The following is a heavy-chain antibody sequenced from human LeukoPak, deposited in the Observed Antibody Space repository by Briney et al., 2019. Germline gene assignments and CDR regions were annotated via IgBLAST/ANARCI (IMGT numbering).Heavy chain of an antibody. CDR3: ARLLAEYSNYVWRHNWFDP. CDR2: IYPGDSDT. Sequence: GESLKISCKGSGYSFTSYWIGWVRQMPGKGLEWMGIIYPGDSDTRYSPSFQGQVTISADKSISTAYLQWSSLKASDTAMYYSARLLAEYSNYVWRHNWFDPWGQGTLVTVSS. D-gene: IGHD4-11*01. J-gene: IGHJ5*02. CDR1: GYSFTSYW. V-gene: IGHV5-51*01.